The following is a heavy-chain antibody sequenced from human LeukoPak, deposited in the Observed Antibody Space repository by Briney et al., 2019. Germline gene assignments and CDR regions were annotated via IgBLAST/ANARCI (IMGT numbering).Heavy chain of an antibody. CDR2: ISSTSAHI. D-gene: IGHD2-2*01. Sequence: GGSLRLPCAASGFSFNTYSMNWVRQAPGKGLEWVSSISSTSAHIFYADSVKGRFSISRDNAKNSLYLQMNSLRVEDTAVYYCTSRYCTTTNCYSFDNWGHGTLVTVSS. CDR1: GFSFNTYS. CDR3: TSRYCTTTNCYSFDN. V-gene: IGHV3-21*01. J-gene: IGHJ3*02.